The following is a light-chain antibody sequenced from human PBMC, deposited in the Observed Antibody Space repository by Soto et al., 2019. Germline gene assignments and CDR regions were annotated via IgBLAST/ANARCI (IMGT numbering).Light chain of an antibody. CDR1: QTISSY. CDR3: QQTYSTPPP. J-gene: IGKJ1*01. Sequence: QVTLCKYPLSASVGDRVTITCRARQTISSYLNWYQQKPGKAPNLLIYAASSLQSGVPSRFSGSGSGTDFTLTICSLQPEDFGHFYCQQTYSTPPPFGQGTKVDI. CDR2: AAS. V-gene: IGKV1-39*01.